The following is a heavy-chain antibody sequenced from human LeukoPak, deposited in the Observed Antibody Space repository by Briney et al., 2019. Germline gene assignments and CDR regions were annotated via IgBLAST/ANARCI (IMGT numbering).Heavy chain of an antibody. CDR2: IYSSGST. CDR1: GGSNSSYY. CDR3: ARLYDSSGYFDY. J-gene: IGHJ4*02. D-gene: IGHD3-22*01. V-gene: IGHV4-4*07. Sequence: SDTLSLTCTVSGGSNSSYYSSWTRHPAGKGLEWIGGIYSSGSTAYNTSLKSRVSMSVDTSKNQFSLKRSSVTAADTAVYYCARLYDSSGYFDYWGQGTLVTVSS.